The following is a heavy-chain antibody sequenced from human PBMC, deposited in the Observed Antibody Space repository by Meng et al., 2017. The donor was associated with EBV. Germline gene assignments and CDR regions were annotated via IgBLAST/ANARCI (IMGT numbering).Heavy chain of an antibody. D-gene: IGHD3-10*01. CDR1: GGTFRSDA. J-gene: IGHJ4*02. CDR3: ASESGRGFTPDY. V-gene: IGHV1-69*01. Sequence: VQLQEAGAEGKKPGSSVKVSCRTSGGTFRSDAVSWVRQAPGQGLEWMGGLIPMSGAPHYAQKFQDRVTIIADESTSTHSMELSGLRSEDTAVYYCASESGRGFTPDYWGQGTLVTVSS. CDR2: LIPMSGAP.